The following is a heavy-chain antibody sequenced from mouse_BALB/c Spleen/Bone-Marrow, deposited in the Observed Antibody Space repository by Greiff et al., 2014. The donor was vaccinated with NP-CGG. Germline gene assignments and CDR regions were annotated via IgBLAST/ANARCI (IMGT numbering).Heavy chain of an antibody. CDR1: GFNIKDTY. CDR3: APYYYGSSQFAY. D-gene: IGHD1-1*01. Sequence: VQLKESGAELVKPGASVKLSCTASGFNIKDTYMHWVKQRPEQGLEWIGRIDPANGNTKYDPKFQGKATITADTSPNTAYLQLSSLTSEDTAVYYCAPYYYGSSQFAYWGQGTLVTVSA. V-gene: IGHV14-3*02. CDR2: IDPANGNT. J-gene: IGHJ3*01.